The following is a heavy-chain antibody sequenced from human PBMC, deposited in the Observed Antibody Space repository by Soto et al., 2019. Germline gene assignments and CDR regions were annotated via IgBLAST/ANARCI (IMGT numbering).Heavy chain of an antibody. J-gene: IGHJ4*02. CDR3: AKDRSSTSCYAFDY. Sequence: EVQLLESGGGLVQPGGSLRLSCAASGFTFSSYAMSWVRQAPGKGLEWVSAINSRGGSTYYADSVKGRFTISRDSSKNTLYMQMNSLGAEDTDVYYCAKDRSSTSCYAFDYWGQGTLVTVSS. D-gene: IGHD2-2*01. CDR2: INSRGGST. CDR1: GFTFSSYA. V-gene: IGHV3-23*01.